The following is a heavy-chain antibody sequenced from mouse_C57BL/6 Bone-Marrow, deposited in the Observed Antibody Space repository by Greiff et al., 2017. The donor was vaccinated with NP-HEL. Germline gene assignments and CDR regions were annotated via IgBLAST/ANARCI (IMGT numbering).Heavy chain of an antibody. CDR3: ARRLWFAY. V-gene: IGHV5-6*01. Sequence: EVHLVESGGDLVKPGGSLKLSCAASGFTFTSYGMSWVRQTPDTRLEWVATISSGGSYTYYPDSVKGRFTISRDNAKNTLYLRMSSLKSEDTAMYYCARRLWFAYWGQGTLVTVSA. CDR2: ISSGGSYT. J-gene: IGHJ3*01. CDR1: GFTFTSYG.